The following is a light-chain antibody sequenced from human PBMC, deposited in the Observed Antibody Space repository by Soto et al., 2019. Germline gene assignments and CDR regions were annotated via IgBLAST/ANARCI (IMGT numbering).Light chain of an antibody. V-gene: IGLV2-14*01. CDR2: DVS. CDR1: SSDVGGYNY. CDR3: SSYTSSSTDV. Sequence: SVLSQPATVSGSPGTSITISCTGTSSDVGGYNYVSWYQQHPGKAPKLMIYDVSNRPSGVSNRFSGSKSGNTASLTISGLQAEDEADYYCSSYTSSSTDVFGTGTKVTVL. J-gene: IGLJ1*01.